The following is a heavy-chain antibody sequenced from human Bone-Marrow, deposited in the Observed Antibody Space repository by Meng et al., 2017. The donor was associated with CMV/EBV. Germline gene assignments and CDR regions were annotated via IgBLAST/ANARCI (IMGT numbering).Heavy chain of an antibody. Sequence: LSCAASGFTFSSYGMHWVRQAPGKGLEWVAIIWYDGSNKDYADSVKGRFTISRDNSKNTLYLQMNSLRAEDTALYYCARNWVWALDYWGPGTLVTVSS. D-gene: IGHD7-27*01. CDR2: IWYDGSNK. J-gene: IGHJ4*02. CDR3: ARNWVWALDY. CDR1: GFTFSSYG. V-gene: IGHV3-33*01.